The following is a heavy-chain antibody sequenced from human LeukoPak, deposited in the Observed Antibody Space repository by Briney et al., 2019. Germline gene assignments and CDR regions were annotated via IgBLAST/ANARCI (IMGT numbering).Heavy chain of an antibody. V-gene: IGHV5-51*01. CDR1: GYSFINYW. J-gene: IGHJ4*02. CDR3: TTGRFCSGGSCSSSFDF. CDR2: IYPGNSDI. Sequence: GESLKISCKGSGYSFINYWIGWVRQMPDKGLEWMVIIYPGNSDIRYSPSFQGQVTISVDKSINTAYLQWTSLKASDTAIYYCTTGRFCSGGSCSSSFDFWGQGTLLTVPS. D-gene: IGHD2-15*01.